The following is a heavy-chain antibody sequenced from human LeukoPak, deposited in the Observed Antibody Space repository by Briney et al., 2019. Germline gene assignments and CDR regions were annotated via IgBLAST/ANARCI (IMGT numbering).Heavy chain of an antibody. D-gene: IGHD6-13*01. CDR3: AKVDTSSWTHPHFDY. Sequence: GGSLRLSCAASGFTFSSYAMSWVRQAPGKGLEWVSAISGSGGSTYYADSLKGRFTISRDNSKNTLYLQMNSLRAEDTAIYYCAKVDTSSWTHPHFDYWGQGTLVTVSS. J-gene: IGHJ4*02. CDR1: GFTFSSYA. V-gene: IGHV3-23*01. CDR2: ISGSGGST.